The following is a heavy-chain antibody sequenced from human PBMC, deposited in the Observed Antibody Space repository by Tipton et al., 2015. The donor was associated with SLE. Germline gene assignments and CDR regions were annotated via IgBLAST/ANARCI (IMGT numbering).Heavy chain of an antibody. V-gene: IGHV1-2*06. CDR2: INPNNGGT. Sequence: QLVQSGAEVKKPGASLKVSCKASGYAFTGYNIHWVRQAPGQGLEWMGRINPNNGGTNSAQKFQGRVTMTEDTSTDTAYMELSSLRSEDTAVYYCASPSPGYGYAFDIWGQGTMVTVSS. CDR1: GYAFTGYN. J-gene: IGHJ3*02. D-gene: IGHD5-12*01. CDR3: ASPSPGYGYAFDI.